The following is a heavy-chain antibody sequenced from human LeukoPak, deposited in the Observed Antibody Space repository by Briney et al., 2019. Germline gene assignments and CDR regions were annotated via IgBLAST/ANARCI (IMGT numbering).Heavy chain of an antibody. V-gene: IGHV3-9*01. CDR1: GFTFDDYA. D-gene: IGHD3-22*01. CDR3: AKDNGSYYDSSVTDY. CDR2: ISWNSGSI. Sequence: GGSLRLSCAASGFTFDDYAMNWVRQAPGKGLEWVSGISWNSGSIGYADSVKGRFTISRDNAKNSLYLQMNSLRAEDTALYYCAKDNGSYYDSSVTDYWGQGTLVTVSS. J-gene: IGHJ4*02.